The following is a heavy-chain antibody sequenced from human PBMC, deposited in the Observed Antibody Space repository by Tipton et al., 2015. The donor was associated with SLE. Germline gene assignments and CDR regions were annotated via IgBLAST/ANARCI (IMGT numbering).Heavy chain of an antibody. CDR3: AAAGSPLCYGSNRYYYYGVDV. D-gene: IGHD2-2*01. V-gene: IGHV1-24*01. CDR2: FDPEDGET. CDR1: TYTLTGYY. J-gene: IGHJ6*02. Sequence: QSGPEVKKPGASVKVSCEASTYTLTGYYIHWVRQAPGKGLEWMGGFDPEDGETNYAQQFQGRLTMTEDTSSDTAYMELSSLRSDGAAVYCFAAAGSPLCYGSNRYYYYGVDVWGQGTTLSVSS.